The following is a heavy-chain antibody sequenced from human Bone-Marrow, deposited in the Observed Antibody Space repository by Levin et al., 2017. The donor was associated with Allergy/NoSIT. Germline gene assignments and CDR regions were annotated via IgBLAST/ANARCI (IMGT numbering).Heavy chain of an antibody. Sequence: SETLSLTCTVSGGSLSGYSLSGYYWNWIRQPAGKGLEWIGHIYTTGTTKYNPSLKSRVTMSIDTSKNQFSLKLRSVTAADTAVYYCARDALRRTGNYWGASPGGWIDSWGQGTQVTVSS. CDR3: ARDALRRTGNYWGASPGGWIDS. CDR2: IYTTGTT. D-gene: IGHD1-26*01. V-gene: IGHV4-4*07. J-gene: IGHJ5*01. CDR1: GGSLSGYSLSGYY.